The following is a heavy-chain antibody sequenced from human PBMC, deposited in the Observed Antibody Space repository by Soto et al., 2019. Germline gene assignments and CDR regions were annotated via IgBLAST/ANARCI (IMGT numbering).Heavy chain of an antibody. CDR1: GYTFPSST. Sequence: QVQLVQSGAEVKKPGASVKVSCKASGYTFPSSTIIWLRQAPGQGLEWMGWIKAYSGNTNYAQKLQGRVTMTTDTSTNTAYMELGSLTSDDTAMYYCAIADYGDDDYWGQGTLVTVSS. J-gene: IGHJ4*02. V-gene: IGHV1-18*01. CDR3: AIADYGDDDY. D-gene: IGHD4-17*01. CDR2: IKAYSGNT.